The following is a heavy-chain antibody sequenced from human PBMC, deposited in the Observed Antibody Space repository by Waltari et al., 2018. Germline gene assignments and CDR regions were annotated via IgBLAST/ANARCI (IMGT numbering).Heavy chain of an antibody. CDR3: ARAFRRAFDI. V-gene: IGHV3-13*01. CDR2: ITTTGDT. Sequence: EVQLVESGGDLVQPGGYLSLSCAASGLHFSSYDLSWIRQATGKGLESVSVITTTGDTYYSVSVKERFTISRDNAKNSLYLQMNSLRVGDTAVYYCARAFRRAFDIWGQGTIVTVSS. CDR1: GLHFSSYD. J-gene: IGHJ3*02.